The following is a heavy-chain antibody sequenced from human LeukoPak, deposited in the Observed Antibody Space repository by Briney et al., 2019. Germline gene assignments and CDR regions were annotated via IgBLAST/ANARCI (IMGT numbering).Heavy chain of an antibody. V-gene: IGHV4-30-4*08. Sequence: SETLSLTCTVSGGSISSGDYYWSWIRQPPGKGLKWIGYIYYSGSTYYNPSLKSRVTISVDTSKNQFSLKLSSVTAADTAVYYCARDLLVATTRDYYYYMDAWGKGTTVTVSS. CDR1: GGSISSGDYY. CDR2: IYYSGST. J-gene: IGHJ6*03. D-gene: IGHD5-12*01. CDR3: ARDLLVATTRDYYYYMDA.